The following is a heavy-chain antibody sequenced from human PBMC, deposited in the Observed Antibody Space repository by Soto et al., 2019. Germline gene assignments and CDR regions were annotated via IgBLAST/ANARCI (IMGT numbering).Heavy chain of an antibody. CDR3: ARGGIVATINWFDP. V-gene: IGHV4-34*01. D-gene: IGHD5-12*01. Sequence: SETLSLTCAVYGGSFSGYYWTWIRQPPGKGLEWIGEINHSGSTNYNPSLKSRVTISVDTSKNQFSLKLSSVTAADTAVYYCARGGIVATINWFDPWGQGTLVTVSS. CDR1: GGSFSGYY. J-gene: IGHJ5*02. CDR2: INHSGST.